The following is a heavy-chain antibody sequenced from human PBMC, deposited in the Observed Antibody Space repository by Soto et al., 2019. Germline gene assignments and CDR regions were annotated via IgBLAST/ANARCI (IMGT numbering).Heavy chain of an antibody. CDR2: INAGNGNT. D-gene: IGHD6-13*01. J-gene: IGHJ4*02. CDR3: ARDPAATGLYYFDY. CDR1: GYTFTSYA. Sequence: QVQLVQSGAEVKKPGASAKVSCKASGYTFTSYAMHWVRQAPGQRLEWMGWINAGNGNTKYSQKFQGRVTITRDTSASTAYMELSSLRSEDTAVYYCARDPAATGLYYFDYWGQGTLVTVSS. V-gene: IGHV1-3*01.